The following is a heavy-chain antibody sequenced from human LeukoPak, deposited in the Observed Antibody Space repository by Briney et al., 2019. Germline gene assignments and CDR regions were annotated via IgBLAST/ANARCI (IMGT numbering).Heavy chain of an antibody. CDR1: GFTFGDYA. J-gene: IGHJ6*02. Sequence: SGRSLRLSCTGSGFTFGDYAINWVRQAPGKGLEWVSVIYAGGSTYYADSVKGRFTISRDNSKNTLYLQMNSLRAEDTAEYYCAKDRQQQLVHDYYYYGMDVWGQGTTVTVSS. CDR2: IYAGGST. D-gene: IGHD6-13*01. CDR3: AKDRQQQLVHDYYYYGMDV. V-gene: IGHV3-23*03.